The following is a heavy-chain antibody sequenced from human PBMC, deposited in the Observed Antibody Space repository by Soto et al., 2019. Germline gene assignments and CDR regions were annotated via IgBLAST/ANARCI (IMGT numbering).Heavy chain of an antibody. CDR1: GFTFSSYG. CDR3: AGGYSSSGYYFDY. CDR2: IWYDGSNK. V-gene: IGHV3-33*01. D-gene: IGHD6-13*01. J-gene: IGHJ4*02. Sequence: QVQLVESGGGVVQPWRSLRLSCAASGFTFSSYGMHWVRQAPGKGLEWVAVIWYDGSNKYYADSVKGRFTISRDNSKNTLYLQMNSLRAEDTAVYYCAGGYSSSGYYFDYWGKGTLVTVAS.